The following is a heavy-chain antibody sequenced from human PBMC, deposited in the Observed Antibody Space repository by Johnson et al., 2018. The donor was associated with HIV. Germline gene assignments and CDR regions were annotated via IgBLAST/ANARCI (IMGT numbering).Heavy chain of an antibody. Sequence: VQLVESGGGVVQPGRSLRLSCAASGFTFSSYWMSWVRQAPGKGLEWVANIKQDGSEKYYVDSVKGRFTISRDNPKNSLYLTMNSLRAEDTAVYYCARSGDYGAFDIWGQGTIVTVSS. CDR2: IKQDGSEK. D-gene: IGHD2-21*02. CDR1: GFTFSSYW. J-gene: IGHJ3*02. V-gene: IGHV3-7*05. CDR3: ARSGDYGAFDI.